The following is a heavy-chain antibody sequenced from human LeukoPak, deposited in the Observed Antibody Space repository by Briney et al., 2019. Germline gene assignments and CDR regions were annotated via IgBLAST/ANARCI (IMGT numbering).Heavy chain of an antibody. CDR2: ISAHNGNT. CDR3: ASRKAFDI. Sequence: ASVKVSCKASGYTFSSYGLSWVRQAPGQGLEWMGWISAHNGNTNYAQRFQGRLTMTTDTPTSTAYMELRSLTSGDTAVYYCASRKAFDIWGQGTMVTVSS. J-gene: IGHJ3*02. CDR1: GYTFSSYG. V-gene: IGHV1-18*01.